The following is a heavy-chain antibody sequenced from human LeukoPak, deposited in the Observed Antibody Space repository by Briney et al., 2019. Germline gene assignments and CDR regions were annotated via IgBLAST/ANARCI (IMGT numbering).Heavy chain of an antibody. Sequence: GASVKVSCKASGYTFTGYYMHWVRQAPGQGLEWMGWINPNSGGTNYAQKFQGRVTMTRDTSISTAYMELSRLRSDDTAVYYCAGGGYNPNYYYYYMDVWGNGTTVTVSS. V-gene: IGHV1-2*02. D-gene: IGHD5-24*01. CDR2: INPNSGGT. CDR3: AGGGYNPNYYYYYMDV. J-gene: IGHJ6*03. CDR1: GYTFTGYY.